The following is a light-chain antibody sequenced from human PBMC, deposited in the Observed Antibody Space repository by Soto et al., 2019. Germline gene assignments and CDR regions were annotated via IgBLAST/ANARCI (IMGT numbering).Light chain of an antibody. CDR3: QSYDSSLSGSV. Sequence: QSVLTQPPSASGGPGQRVTISCTGSSSNIGAGYDVHWYQQLPGTAPKLLIYGNSNRPSGVPDRFSGSKSGTSASLAITGLQAEDEADYYCQSYDSSLSGSVFGGGTKLTVL. V-gene: IGLV1-40*01. CDR2: GNS. J-gene: IGLJ2*01. CDR1: SSNIGAGYD.